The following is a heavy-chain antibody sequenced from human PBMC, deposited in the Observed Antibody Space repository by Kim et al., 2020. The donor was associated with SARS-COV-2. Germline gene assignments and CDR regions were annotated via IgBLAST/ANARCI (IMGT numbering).Heavy chain of an antibody. D-gene: IGHD3-22*01. Sequence: AVSVKGQFTISRDKAKNALNLQMNSLRAEDTALYYCARRSVDSSGTYYFAYWGQGTLVTVSS. CDR3: ARRSVDSSGTYYFAY. J-gene: IGHJ4*02. V-gene: IGHV3-74*01.